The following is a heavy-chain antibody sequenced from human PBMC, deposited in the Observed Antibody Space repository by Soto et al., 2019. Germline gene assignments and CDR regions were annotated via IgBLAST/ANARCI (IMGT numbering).Heavy chain of an antibody. V-gene: IGHV3-23*01. J-gene: IGHJ4*02. CDR2: IGTGGDT. CDR3: AKNYYFDN. Sequence: EVHLLESGGGLVQPGGSLRLSCAASGFTFNNYAMNWGRQAPGKGLEWVSSIGTGGDTNYADSVKGRFTISRDNSSDTLYLQMNSLRAEDTALYYCAKNYYFDNWGQGTLVTVSS. CDR1: GFTFNNYA.